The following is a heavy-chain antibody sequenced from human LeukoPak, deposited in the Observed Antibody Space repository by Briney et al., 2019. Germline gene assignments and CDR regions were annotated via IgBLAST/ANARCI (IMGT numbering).Heavy chain of an antibody. V-gene: IGHV4-34*01. J-gene: IGHJ4*02. CDR1: GGSFSGYY. CDR2: INHSGST. Sequence: PSETLSLTCAVYGGSFSGYYWSWIRQPPGKGLEWIGEINHSGSTNYNPSLKSRVTISVDTSKNQFSLKLSSVTAADTAVYYCARALLVGATKYYFDYWGQGTLVTASS. D-gene: IGHD1-26*01. CDR3: ARALLVGATKYYFDY.